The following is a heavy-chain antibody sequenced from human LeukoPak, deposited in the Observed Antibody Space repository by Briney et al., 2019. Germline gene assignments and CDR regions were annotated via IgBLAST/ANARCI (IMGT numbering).Heavy chain of an antibody. CDR2: MSPNSGNT. D-gene: IGHD4-17*01. CDR1: GYAFTNYD. Sequence: ASVKVSCKASGYAFTNYDINWVRQATGQGLEWVGWMSPNSGNTGYAQKFQGRVTITRNTSISTAYMELSSLRSEDTAVYYCAKDGLITVTLPDYWGQGTLVTVSS. J-gene: IGHJ4*02. CDR3: AKDGLITVTLPDY. V-gene: IGHV1-8*03.